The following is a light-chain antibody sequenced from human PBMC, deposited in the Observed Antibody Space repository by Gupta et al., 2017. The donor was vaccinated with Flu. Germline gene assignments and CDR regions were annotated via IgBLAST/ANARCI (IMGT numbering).Light chain of an antibody. CDR2: LGY. J-gene: IGKJ4*01. CDR3: VHSLQSPL. Sequence: DIVLSQSPLSLLVTPGEPASISCRSSQSLLRSNGYNYLDWYLQRPGQSPQLLIYLGYRRATGVPDRFSGSGSGTDFTLKISRVEAEDVGVYYCVHSLQSPLFGGGTTVEIK. CDR1: QSLLRSNGYNY. V-gene: IGKV2-28*01.